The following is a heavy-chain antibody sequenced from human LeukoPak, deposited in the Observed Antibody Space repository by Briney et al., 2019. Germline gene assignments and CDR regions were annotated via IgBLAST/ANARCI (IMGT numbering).Heavy chain of an antibody. J-gene: IGHJ4*02. CDR2: ISYDGSNK. D-gene: IGHD6-19*01. CDR3: AKDAGYSSGWVFDY. Sequence: GGSLRLSCAASGFTFSSYDMHWVRQAPGKGLEWVAVISYDGSNKYYADSVKGRFTISRDNSKNTLYLQMNSLRAEDTAVYYCAKDAGYSSGWVFDYWGQGTLVTVSS. V-gene: IGHV3-30*18. CDR1: GFTFSSYD.